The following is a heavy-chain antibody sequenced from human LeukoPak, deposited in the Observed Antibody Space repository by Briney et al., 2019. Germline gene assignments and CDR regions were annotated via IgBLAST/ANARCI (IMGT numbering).Heavy chain of an antibody. D-gene: IGHD2-2*01. J-gene: IGHJ3*02. CDR2: ISYDGSNK. V-gene: IGHV3-30*03. Sequence: GGSLRLSCAASGFTFSSYGMHWVRQAPGKGLEWVAVISYDGSNKYYADSVKGRFTISRDNSKNTLYLQMNSLRAEDTAVYYCARDDPAALRGAFDIWGQGTMVTVSS. CDR3: ARDDPAALRGAFDI. CDR1: GFTFSSYG.